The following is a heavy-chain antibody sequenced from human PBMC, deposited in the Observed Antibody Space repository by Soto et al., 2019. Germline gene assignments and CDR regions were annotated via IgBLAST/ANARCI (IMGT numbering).Heavy chain of an antibody. D-gene: IGHD5-12*01. CDR2: IIPIFGTA. CDR3: ARVGVNRDGYNSPPSDY. J-gene: IGHJ4*02. V-gene: IGHV1-69*13. Sequence: EASVKVSCKASGGTFSSYAISWVRQAPGQGLEWMGGIIPIFGTANYAQKFQGRVTITADESTSTAYMELSSLRSEDTAVYYCARVGVNRDGYNSPPSDYWGQGTLVTVSS. CDR1: GGTFSSYA.